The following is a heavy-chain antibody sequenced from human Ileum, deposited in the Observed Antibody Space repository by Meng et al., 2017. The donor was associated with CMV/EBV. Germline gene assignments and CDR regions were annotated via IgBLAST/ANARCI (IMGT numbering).Heavy chain of an antibody. J-gene: IGHJ5*02. D-gene: IGHD3-22*01. CDR1: GFTFSSHW. Sequence: GESLKISCSASGFTFSSHWMSWVRQAPGKGLEWVANIKQDGSEKYYVDSVKGRFTISRDNAKNSLYLQINSRRAEDTAVYYCARGFYDSSGYSRYNWFDPWGQGTLVTVSS. V-gene: IGHV3-7*01. CDR2: IKQDGSEK. CDR3: ARGFYDSSGYSRYNWFDP.